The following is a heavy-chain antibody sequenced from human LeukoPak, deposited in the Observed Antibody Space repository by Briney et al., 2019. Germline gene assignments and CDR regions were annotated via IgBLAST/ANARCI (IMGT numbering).Heavy chain of an antibody. CDR1: GFTFSSYW. CDR3: AKATPLRYFDWLLAAHDY. CDR2: INSDGSST. Sequence: GGSLRLSCVASGFTFSSYWMHWVRQAPGKGLVWVSRINSDGSSTSYADSVKGRFTISRDNAKNTLYLQMNSLRAEDTAVYYCAKATPLRYFDWLLAAHDYWGQGSLVTVSS. V-gene: IGHV3-74*01. D-gene: IGHD3-9*01. J-gene: IGHJ4*02.